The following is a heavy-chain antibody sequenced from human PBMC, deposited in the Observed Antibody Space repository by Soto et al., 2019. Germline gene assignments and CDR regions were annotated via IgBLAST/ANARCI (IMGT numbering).Heavy chain of an antibody. CDR3: ARDRRHTHGRCFDP. CDR2: TYNSGST. CDR1: GGSISTYY. V-gene: IGHV4-59*01. Sequence: QVQLQESGPGLVKPSETLSLTCTVSGGSISTYYWSWIRQPPGKGLEWIGYTYNSGSTSYNPSLESRVTISVDTSRNQFSLKLSSVTAADTAINYCARDRRHTHGRCFDPWGQGTLVTVSS. D-gene: IGHD1-26*01. J-gene: IGHJ5*02.